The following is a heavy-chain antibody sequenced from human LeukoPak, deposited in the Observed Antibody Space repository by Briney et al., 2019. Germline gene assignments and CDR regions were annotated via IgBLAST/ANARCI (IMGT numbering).Heavy chain of an antibody. Sequence: GAPVKVSCKASNYNFSDYTINWVRQAPGQGLEWMGWISPKNGDTNPAQRFQGRVTMTTETSTTTAYMDLRNLTSDDTAVYFCARGPLYGDYYCDFWGQGTLVTVSS. CDR3: ARGPLYGDYYCDF. CDR2: ISPKNGDT. D-gene: IGHD4-17*01. J-gene: IGHJ4*02. CDR1: NYNFSDYT. V-gene: IGHV1-18*01.